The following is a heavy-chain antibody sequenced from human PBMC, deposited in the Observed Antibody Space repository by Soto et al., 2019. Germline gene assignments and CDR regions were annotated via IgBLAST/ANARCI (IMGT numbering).Heavy chain of an antibody. CDR3: ARDHGAAGPYYYGMDV. D-gene: IGHD6-13*01. CDR2: IYTSGST. CDR1: GGSISSYY. Sequence: SETLSLTCTVSGGSISSYYWSWIRQPAGKGLEWIGRIYTSGSTDYNPSLKSRVTMSVDTSKNQFSLKLSSVTAADTAVYYCARDHGAAGPYYYGMDVWGQGTTVTVS. V-gene: IGHV4-4*07. J-gene: IGHJ6*02.